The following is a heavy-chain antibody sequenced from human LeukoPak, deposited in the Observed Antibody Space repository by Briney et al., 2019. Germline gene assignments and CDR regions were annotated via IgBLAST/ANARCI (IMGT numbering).Heavy chain of an antibody. D-gene: IGHD6-13*01. J-gene: IGHJ4*02. CDR2: ISYDGSNK. CDR1: GFTFSSYG. Sequence: GRSLRLSCAASGFTFSSYGMRWVRQAPGKGLEWVAVISYDGSNKYYADSVKGRFTISRDNSKNTLYLQMNSLRAEDTAVYYCAKDHKAAAGTGFDYWGQGTLVTVSS. V-gene: IGHV3-30*18. CDR3: AKDHKAAAGTGFDY.